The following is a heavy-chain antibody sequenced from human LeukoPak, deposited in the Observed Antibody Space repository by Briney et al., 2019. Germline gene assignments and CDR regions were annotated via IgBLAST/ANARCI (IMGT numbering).Heavy chain of an antibody. D-gene: IGHD3-9*01. CDR1: GFTFSSYA. CDR3: AKDLTRRYFDWLLTGYFDY. Sequence: GGSLGLSCAASGFTFSSYAMSWVRQAPGKGLEWVSAISGSGGSTYYADSVKGRFTISRDNSKNTLYLQMNSLRAEDTAVYYCAKDLTRRYFDWLLTGYFDYWGQGTLVTVSS. V-gene: IGHV3-23*01. CDR2: ISGSGGST. J-gene: IGHJ4*02.